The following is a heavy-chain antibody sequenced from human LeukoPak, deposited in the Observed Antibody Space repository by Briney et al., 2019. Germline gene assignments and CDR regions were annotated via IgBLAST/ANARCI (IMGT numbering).Heavy chain of an antibody. J-gene: IGHJ3*02. V-gene: IGHV4-30-4*08. CDR3: ARAMKDAFDI. CDR2: IYYSGST. Sequence: PSETLSLTCTVSGGSISSGGYYWSWIRQHPGMGLEWIGYIYYSGSTYYNPSLKSRVTISVDTSKNQFSLKLSSVTAADTAVYYCARAMKDAFDIWGQGTMVTVSS. CDR1: GGSISSGGYY.